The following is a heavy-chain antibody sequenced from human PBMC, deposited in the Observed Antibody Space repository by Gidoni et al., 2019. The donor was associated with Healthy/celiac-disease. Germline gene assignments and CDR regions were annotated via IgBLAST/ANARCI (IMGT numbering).Heavy chain of an antibody. Sequence: QVQLVESGGGVVQPGRSLRLSCAASGFTFSSYGMHWVRQAPGKGLEWVAVISYDGSNKYYADSVKGRFTISRDNSKNTLYLQMNSLRAEDTAVYYCAKDTVNYGVPSYFDYWGQGTLVTVSS. CDR3: AKDTVNYGVPSYFDY. V-gene: IGHV3-30*18. CDR1: GFTFSSYG. CDR2: ISYDGSNK. J-gene: IGHJ4*02. D-gene: IGHD3-16*01.